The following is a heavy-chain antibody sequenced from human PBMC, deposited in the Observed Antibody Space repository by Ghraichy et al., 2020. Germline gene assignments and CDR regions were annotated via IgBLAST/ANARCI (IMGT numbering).Heavy chain of an antibody. CDR2: ITSSGRTI. Sequence: GSLRLSCVGSDFAFGSYSMNWVRQSPGKGLEWLSYITSSGRTIFYADSVKGRFTISRDNAQNSLFLQMTSLTDEDTAVYYCARGSRVVRFYYYDGMDVWGQGTTVTVSS. CDR1: DFAFGSYS. J-gene: IGHJ6*02. CDR3: ARGSRVVRFYYYDGMDV. V-gene: IGHV3-48*02. D-gene: IGHD4-23*01.